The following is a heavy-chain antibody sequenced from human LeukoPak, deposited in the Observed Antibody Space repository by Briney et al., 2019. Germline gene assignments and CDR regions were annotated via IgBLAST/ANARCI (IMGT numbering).Heavy chain of an antibody. CDR3: ARGMRASWFGELLPRLELGDY. CDR2: IKQDGSEK. CDR1: GFTFSSYW. J-gene: IGHJ4*02. Sequence: GGSLRLSCVASGFTFSSYWMSWVRQAPGKGLEWVANIKQDGSEKYYVDSLKGRFTISRDNAKNSLYLQMNSLRAEDTAVYYCARGMRASWFGELLPRLELGDYWGQGTLVTVSS. D-gene: IGHD3-10*01. V-gene: IGHV3-7*01.